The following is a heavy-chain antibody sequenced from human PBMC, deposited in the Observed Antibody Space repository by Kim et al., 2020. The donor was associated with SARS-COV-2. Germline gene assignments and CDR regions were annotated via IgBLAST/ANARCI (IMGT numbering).Heavy chain of an antibody. CDR3: ARERVSSSWLASDKYYFDY. CDR1: GYTFTSYA. V-gene: IGHV7-4-1*02. J-gene: IGHJ4*02. CDR2: INTNTGNP. D-gene: IGHD6-13*01. Sequence: ASVKVSCKASGYTFTSYAMNWVRQAPGQGLEWMGWINTNTGNPTYAQGFTGRFVFSLDTSVSTAYLQISSLKAEDTAVYYCARERVSSSWLASDKYYFDYWGQGTLVTVSS.